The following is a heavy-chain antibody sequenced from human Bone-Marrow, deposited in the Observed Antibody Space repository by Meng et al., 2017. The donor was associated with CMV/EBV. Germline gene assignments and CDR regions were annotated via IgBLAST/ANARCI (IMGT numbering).Heavy chain of an antibody. V-gene: IGHV3-7*04. J-gene: IGHJ5*02. CDR1: GFTFSSYW. Sequence: GESLKISCAASGFTFSSYWMSWVRQAPGKGLEWVANIKQDGSEKHYVDSVKGRFTISRDNAKNSLYLQMNSLRVEDTAVYYCARGPRWLDPWGQGTLVTVSS. CDR3: ARGPRWLDP. CDR2: IKQDGSEK.